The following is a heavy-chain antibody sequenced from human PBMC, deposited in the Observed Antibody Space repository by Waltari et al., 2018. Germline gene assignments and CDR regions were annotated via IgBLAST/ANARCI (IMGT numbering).Heavy chain of an antibody. Sequence: EVQLLESGGGLVQPGGSLRLSCAASGFTFSSYAMSWVRQAPGKGLEWVSAISGSGCSTYYADAVKVRFTISRDNSKNTLYLQMNSLRAEDTAVYYCAKDPRITIFGVVIIDRLLYFDYWGQGTLVTVSS. CDR1: GFTFSSYA. J-gene: IGHJ4*02. V-gene: IGHV3-23*01. CDR2: ISGSGCST. CDR3: AKDPRITIFGVVIIDRLLYFDY. D-gene: IGHD3-3*01.